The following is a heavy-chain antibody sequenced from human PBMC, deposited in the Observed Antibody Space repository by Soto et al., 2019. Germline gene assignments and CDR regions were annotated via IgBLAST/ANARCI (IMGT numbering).Heavy chain of an antibody. CDR2: IIPIFGTA. J-gene: IGHJ4*02. CDR3: ARARYCSGGSCPYDY. Sequence: QVQLVQSGAEVKKPGSSVKVSCTASGGTFSSYAISWVRQAPGQGLEWMGGIIPIFGTANYAQKFQGRVTITGDDSTSTAYMELSSLRFEDTGVYYCARARYCSGGSCPYDYWGQGTLVTVSS. D-gene: IGHD2-15*01. V-gene: IGHV1-69*01. CDR1: GGTFSSYA.